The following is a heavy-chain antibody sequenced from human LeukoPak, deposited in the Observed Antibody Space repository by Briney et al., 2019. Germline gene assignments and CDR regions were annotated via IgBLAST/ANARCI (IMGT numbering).Heavy chain of an antibody. Sequence: SETLSLTCTVSGGSLSNSYWSWIRQPAGKGLEWIGRLHSSGNTNYNPSLKSRVTMSVDTSKNQFSLKLSSVTAADTAVYYCARVTNLLTGYYRGPDYFDYWGQGTLVTVSS. CDR1: GGSLSNSY. J-gene: IGHJ4*02. CDR2: LHSSGNT. V-gene: IGHV4-4*07. CDR3: ARVTNLLTGYYRGPDYFDY. D-gene: IGHD3-9*01.